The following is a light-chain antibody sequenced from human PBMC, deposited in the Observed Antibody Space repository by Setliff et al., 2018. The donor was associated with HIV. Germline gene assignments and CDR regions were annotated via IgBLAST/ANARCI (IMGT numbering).Light chain of an antibody. CDR2: DVS. CDR1: SNDVGAYNT. CDR3: SSYTSSSTDV. V-gene: IGLV2-14*01. J-gene: IGLJ1*01. Sequence: QSALVQPASVSGSPGQSITISCTGTSNDVGAYNTVYWYQQHPGEAPKLMIYDVSTRPSGVSNRFSGSKSGNTASLTISGLQTEDEADYYCSSYTSSSTDVFGTGTKVTVL.